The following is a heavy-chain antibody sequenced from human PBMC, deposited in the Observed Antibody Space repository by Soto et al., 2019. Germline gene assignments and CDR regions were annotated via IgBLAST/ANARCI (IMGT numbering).Heavy chain of an antibody. J-gene: IGHJ5*02. CDR1: GVTFSKYA. CDR2: IIPLSGTP. D-gene: IGHD5-18*01. V-gene: IGHV1-69*06. Sequence: GASVKVSCKASGVTFSKYALTWVRQAPGQGLEWMGGIIPLSGTPNYAQKFQGRVTITADKSTTTVYMELSSLRSEDTAVYYCTRGIQLWSWGQGTLVTVSS. CDR3: TRGIQLWS.